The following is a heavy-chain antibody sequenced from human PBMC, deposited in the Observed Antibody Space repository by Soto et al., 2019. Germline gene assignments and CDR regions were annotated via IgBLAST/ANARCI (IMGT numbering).Heavy chain of an antibody. V-gene: IGHV3-11*05. CDR1: GFTFSNYY. CDR3: ARFRTDGDYFDY. CDR2: ISSTSTYT. Sequence: QVQLVESGGGLVRPGGSLRLSCAASGFTFSNYYVTWIRQAPGKGLEWVSSISSTSTYTNYADSVMGRFTISRDSAKNSLYLQMYNLRAEDTAVYYCARFRTDGDYFDYWGQGTLVTVSS. D-gene: IGHD4-17*01. J-gene: IGHJ4*02.